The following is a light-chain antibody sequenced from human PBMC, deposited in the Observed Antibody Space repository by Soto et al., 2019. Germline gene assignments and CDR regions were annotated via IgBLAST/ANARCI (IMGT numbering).Light chain of an antibody. CDR3: QQYNSYSYT. V-gene: IGKV1-5*03. CDR1: LSISDW. J-gene: IGKJ2*01. CDR2: KAS. Sequence: DIQMTQSPSTLSASVGDRVTITCRASLSISDWLAWFQQKPGKAPKLLIYKASSLESGVPSRFSGSGSGTEFTLTISSLQPDDFATYHCQQYNSYSYTFGQGTKVDIK.